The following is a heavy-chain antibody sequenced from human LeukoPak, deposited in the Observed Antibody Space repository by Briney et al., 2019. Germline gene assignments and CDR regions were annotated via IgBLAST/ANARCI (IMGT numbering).Heavy chain of an antibody. J-gene: IGHJ5*02. D-gene: IGHD6-6*01. CDR1: GRSFSGYY. CDR3: ARRRIAARPNWFDP. V-gene: IGHV4-34*01. Sequence: SETLSLTCAVYGRSFSGYYWSWIRQPPGKGLEWIGEINHSGSTNYNPSLKSRVTISVDTSKNQFSLKLSSVTAADTAVYYCARRRIAARPNWFDPWGQGTLVTVSS. CDR2: INHSGST.